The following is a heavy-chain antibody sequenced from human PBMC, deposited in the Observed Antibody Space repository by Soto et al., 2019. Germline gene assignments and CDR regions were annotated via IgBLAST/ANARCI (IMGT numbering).Heavy chain of an antibody. V-gene: IGHV4-61*08. J-gene: IGHJ4*02. CDR2: VYNSGST. D-gene: IGHD6-13*01. Sequence: SETLSLTCAISGAPITWGDYSWNWIRQPPGKGLEWIGYVYNSGSTNYNPSLKSRVTISEDTSKSQFSLKVNSMTAADTAVYYCARYRREAVAGYTLDNWGQGILVTVSS. CDR3: ARYRREAVAGYTLDN. CDR1: GAPITWGDYS.